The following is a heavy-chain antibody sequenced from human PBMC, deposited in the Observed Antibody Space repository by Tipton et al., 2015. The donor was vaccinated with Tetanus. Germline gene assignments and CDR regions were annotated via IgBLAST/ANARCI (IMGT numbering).Heavy chain of an antibody. D-gene: IGHD3-9*01. V-gene: IGHV4-61*01. CDR3: AKGDPGNFDS. Sequence: TLSLTCTVSGGSVSRSSHYWTWIRQPPGKELEWVGYVYHSGSTNYHPSLKSRVTISVDTSKNQFSLNLRSVITADTAVYYCAKGDPGNFDSWGQGTQVIVSS. CDR2: VYHSGST. J-gene: IGHJ4*02. CDR1: GGSVSRSSHY.